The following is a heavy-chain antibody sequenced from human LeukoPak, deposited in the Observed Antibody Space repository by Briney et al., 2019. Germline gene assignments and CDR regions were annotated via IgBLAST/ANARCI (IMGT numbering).Heavy chain of an antibody. Sequence: GGSLRLSCAASGFTLSSYWMSWVRQAPGKGLEWVADIKQDGSEKYYVDSVKGRFTISRDSARNSLYLQMNSLRAEDTAVYYCARDSPLGTDFDYWGQGTLVTVSS. CDR3: ARDSPLGTDFDY. V-gene: IGHV3-7*03. CDR1: GFTLSSYW. CDR2: IKQDGSEK. D-gene: IGHD1-1*01. J-gene: IGHJ4*02.